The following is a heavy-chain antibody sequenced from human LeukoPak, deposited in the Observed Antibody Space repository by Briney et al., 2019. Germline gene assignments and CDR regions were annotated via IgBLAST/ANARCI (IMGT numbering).Heavy chain of an antibody. Sequence: GGSLRLSCAASGFTFDDYAMHWVRQAPGKGLEWVSLISWDGGSTYYADSVKGRFTISRDNSKNSLYLQMNSLRAEDTALYYCAKDGKSSGYFHLDYWGQGTLVTVSS. J-gene: IGHJ4*02. CDR1: GFTFDDYA. CDR2: ISWDGGST. CDR3: AKDGKSSGYFHLDY. V-gene: IGHV3-43D*03. D-gene: IGHD3-22*01.